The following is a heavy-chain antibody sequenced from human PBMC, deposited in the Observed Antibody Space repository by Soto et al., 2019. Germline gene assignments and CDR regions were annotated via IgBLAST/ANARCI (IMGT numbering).Heavy chain of an antibody. D-gene: IGHD5-12*01. Sequence: SGTPSLTCTVSGCSLSSYYLSWVPQPPGKGLEWIGYIYYSGSTNYNPSLKSRVTISVDTSKNQFSLKLSSVTAADTAVYYCARHVSLREWLRTPYFDYWGQGTLVTVSS. V-gene: IGHV4-59*01. J-gene: IGHJ4*02. CDR1: GCSLSSYY. CDR3: ARHVSLREWLRTPYFDY. CDR2: IYYSGST.